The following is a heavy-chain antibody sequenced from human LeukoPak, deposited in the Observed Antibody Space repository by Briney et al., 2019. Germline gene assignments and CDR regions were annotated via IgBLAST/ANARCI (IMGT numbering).Heavy chain of an antibody. CDR3: VRMYYGDYYYFDY. J-gene: IGHJ4*02. D-gene: IGHD4-17*01. V-gene: IGHV1-8*01. Sequence: ASVKVSCKASGYTFTSYDINWVRQATGQGLEWMGWMNPNSGNTGYAQKFQGRVTMTRNTSISTAYMELSSLRSEDTAVYYCVRMYYGDYYYFDYWGQGTLVTVSS. CDR2: MNPNSGNT. CDR1: GYTFTSYD.